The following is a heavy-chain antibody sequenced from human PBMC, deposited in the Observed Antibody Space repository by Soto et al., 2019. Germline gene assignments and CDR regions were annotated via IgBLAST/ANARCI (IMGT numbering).Heavy chain of an antibody. J-gene: IGHJ3*02. V-gene: IGHV4-30-2*01. CDR3: ARDRVNPGPHDAFDT. CDR1: GASISSGGYS. Sequence: PSETLSLTCAVSGASISSGGYSWSWIRQPPGKGLEWIGYIYHSGSTYYNPSLKSRVTISVDRSKNQFSLKLSSVTAADTAVYYCARDRVNPGPHDAFDTWGQGTMVTVS. CDR2: IYHSGST. D-gene: IGHD2-21*01.